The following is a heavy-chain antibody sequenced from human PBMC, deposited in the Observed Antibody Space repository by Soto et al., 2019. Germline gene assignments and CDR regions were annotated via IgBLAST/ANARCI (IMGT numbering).Heavy chain of an antibody. D-gene: IGHD1-26*01. V-gene: IGHV3-23*01. CDR2: IGDSGAST. J-gene: IGHJ6*04. CDR1: GFSFSSFA. Sequence: EVLLLESGGGLVQPGGSLRLSCEASGFSFSSFAMNWVRQAPGKGLEWVSAIGDSGASTYYADSVKGRFTISRDISRNTLYLQLNSLRAEDTAVYYCAKGVELDVWGNGTTVTVSS. CDR3: AKGVELDV.